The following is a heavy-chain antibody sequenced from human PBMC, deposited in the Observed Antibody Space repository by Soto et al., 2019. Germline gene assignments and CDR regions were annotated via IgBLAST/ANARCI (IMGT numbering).Heavy chain of an antibody. CDR1: GFTYSGYW. Sequence: GGSLRLSCAASGFTYSGYWMSWVRQAPGKGLEWVANINQDGSGKYYMDSVKGRFTISRDNTKNSPYLQMNSLGDDDTAVYYCARDGYHYVMDLWGQGTTVTVSS. CDR3: ARDGYHYVMDL. J-gene: IGHJ6*02. CDR2: INQDGSGK. V-gene: IGHV3-7*04.